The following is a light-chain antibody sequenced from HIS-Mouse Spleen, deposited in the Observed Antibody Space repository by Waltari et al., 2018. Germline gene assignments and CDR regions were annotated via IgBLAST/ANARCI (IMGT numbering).Light chain of an antibody. CDR2: EGS. CDR1: ALPKKY. Sequence: SYELTQPPSVSVSPGQTARITCSGDALPKKYAYWYQQKSGQAPVLVIYEGSKRPSGIPAGFSGSSSGTMATLTISGAQVEDEADYYCYSTDSSGNHRVFGGGTKLTVL. J-gene: IGLJ2*01. CDR3: YSTDSSGNHRV. V-gene: IGLV3-10*01.